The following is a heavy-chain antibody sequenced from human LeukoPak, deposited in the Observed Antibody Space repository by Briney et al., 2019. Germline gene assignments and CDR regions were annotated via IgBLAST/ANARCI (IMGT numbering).Heavy chain of an antibody. V-gene: IGHV3-21*01. Sequence: GGSLRLSCAASGFTFTTYTLNWVRQAPGRGLEWVSSISSGSSFIYYADSVKGRFTISRDNAKNSLYLQMNSLRVEDTAVYYCAKVLTQSGTDHYWGQGTLVTVSS. CDR3: AKVLTQSGTDHY. CDR2: ISSGSSFI. CDR1: GFTFTTYT. D-gene: IGHD1-7*01. J-gene: IGHJ4*02.